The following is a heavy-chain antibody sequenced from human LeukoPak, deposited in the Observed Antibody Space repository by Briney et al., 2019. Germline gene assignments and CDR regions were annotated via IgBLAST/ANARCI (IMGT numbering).Heavy chain of an antibody. CDR1: GYTFTSYD. CDR2: MNPNSGNT. CDR3: ARGERFLEWLLSSGMDV. D-gene: IGHD3-3*01. Sequence: ASVKVSCKASGYTFTSYDINWVREATGQGLESMGWMNPNSGNTGYAQKFQGRVTMTRNTSISTAYMELSSLRSEDTAVYYCARGERFLEWLLSSGMDVWGQGTTVTVSS. J-gene: IGHJ6*02. V-gene: IGHV1-8*01.